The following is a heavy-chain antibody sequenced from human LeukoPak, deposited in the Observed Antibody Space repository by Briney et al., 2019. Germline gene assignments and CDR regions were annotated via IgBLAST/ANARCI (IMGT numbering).Heavy chain of an antibody. CDR1: GAFITNSHW. Sequence: SGTLSLTCAVSGAFITNSHWWSWARQPPGKGLEWIGEIYHSGTTNYNPSLKSRVTMSVDKSKNQFSLKLSPVTAADTAVYYCATYFYGEYGSYYFDYWGQGTLVTVSS. CDR2: IYHSGTT. D-gene: IGHD4-17*01. V-gene: IGHV4-4*02. J-gene: IGHJ4*02. CDR3: ATYFYGEYGSYYFDY.